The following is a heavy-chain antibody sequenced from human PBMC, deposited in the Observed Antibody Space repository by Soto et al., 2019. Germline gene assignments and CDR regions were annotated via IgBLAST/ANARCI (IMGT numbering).Heavy chain of an antibody. CDR3: AKNLYSNYGDAFDI. Sequence: EVQLVESGGGLVQPDRSLRLSCAASGFTFDDYAMHWVRQAPGKGLEWVSGISWNSDNIGYADSVKGRFTISRDNVKNSLYLQMNSLKAEDTALSYCAKNLYSNYGDAFDIWRQETMVTVSS. D-gene: IGHD4-4*01. CDR1: GFTFDDYA. CDR2: ISWNSDNI. J-gene: IGHJ3*02. V-gene: IGHV3-9*01.